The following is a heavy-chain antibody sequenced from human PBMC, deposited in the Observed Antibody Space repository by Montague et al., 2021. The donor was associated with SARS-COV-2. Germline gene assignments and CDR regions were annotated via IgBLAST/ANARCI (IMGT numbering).Heavy chain of an antibody. CDR2: IYYSGST. CDR3: ARLTAGYCSGGSCYWGTGFDY. D-gene: IGHD2-15*01. Sequence: SETLSLTCTVSGGSISSYYWSWIRQPPGKGLEWTGYIYYSGSTNYNPSLKSRVTISVDTSKNQFSLKLSSVTAADTAVYYCARLTAGYCSGGSCYWGTGFDYWGQGTLVTVSS. V-gene: IGHV4-59*12. CDR1: GGSISSYY. J-gene: IGHJ4*02.